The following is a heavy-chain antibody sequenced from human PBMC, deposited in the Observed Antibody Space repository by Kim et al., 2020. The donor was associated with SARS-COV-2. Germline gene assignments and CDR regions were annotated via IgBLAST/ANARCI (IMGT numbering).Heavy chain of an antibody. Sequence: SVKVSCKASGGTFSSYAISWVRQAPGQGLEGMGRIIPILGIANYAQKFQGRVTITADKSTSTAYMELSSLRSEDTAVYYCARGNTIFGVVMRYYYGMDVWGQGTTVTVSS. J-gene: IGHJ6*02. CDR1: GGTFSSYA. CDR2: IIPILGIA. V-gene: IGHV1-69*04. D-gene: IGHD3-3*01. CDR3: ARGNTIFGVVMRYYYGMDV.